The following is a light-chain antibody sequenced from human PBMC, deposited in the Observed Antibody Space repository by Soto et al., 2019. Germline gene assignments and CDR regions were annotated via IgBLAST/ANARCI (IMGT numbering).Light chain of an antibody. CDR1: QSIIRY. J-gene: IGKJ2*04. CDR3: QQPFTTPCS. CDR2: GTS. Sequence: DIQMTQSPSSLSASVGDSVTITCRASQSIIRYLNWYQQKPGKAPKLLIYGTSSLQSGVPSRFSGSGSGTDFTLTISTLQPEDFATYYYQQPFTTPCSFGQGTKLETK. V-gene: IGKV1-39*01.